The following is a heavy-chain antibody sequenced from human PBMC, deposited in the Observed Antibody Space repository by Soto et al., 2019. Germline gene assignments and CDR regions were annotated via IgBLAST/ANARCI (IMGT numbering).Heavy chain of an antibody. J-gene: IGHJ6*02. CDR3: ARAGSTSRNYYVIDV. V-gene: IGHV3-74*01. Sequence: GGSLRLSCAASGFTFSSYWMHWVRQAPGKGLVWVSRINSDGSSTSYADSVKGRFTISRDNAKNTLYLQMNSLRAEDTAVYYCARAGSTSRNYYVIDVWGQGTTVTGSS. CDR1: GFTFSSYW. CDR2: INSDGSST. D-gene: IGHD2-2*01.